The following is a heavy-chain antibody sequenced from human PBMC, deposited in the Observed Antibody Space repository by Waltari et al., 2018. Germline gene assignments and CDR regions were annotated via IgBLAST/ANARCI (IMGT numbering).Heavy chain of an antibody. J-gene: IGHJ4*02. CDR2: IYYSGST. Sequence: QLQLQESGPGLVKPSETLSLTCTVSGGSLSSSSYYWGWIRQPPGKGLEWIGSIYYSGSTYYNPSLKSRVTISVDTSKNQFSLKLSSVTAADTAVYYCARTDYSNRAVDYWGQGTLVTVSS. CDR3: ARTDYSNRAVDY. D-gene: IGHD4-4*01. CDR1: GGSLSSSSYY. V-gene: IGHV4-39*07.